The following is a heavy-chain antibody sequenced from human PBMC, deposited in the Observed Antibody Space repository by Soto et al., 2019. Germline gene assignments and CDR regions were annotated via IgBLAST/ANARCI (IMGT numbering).Heavy chain of an antibody. J-gene: IGHJ4*02. CDR2: INTHNGNT. Sequence: HVQLVQSGAEVKKPGASVKVSCKASGYNFETYDITWVRQAPGQGLEWMGWINTHNGNTNYAQNVQGRVTMTTDTFTNTAYMELRSLRSDDTAVYYCAREDNFGYVYWGQGTLVTVSS. D-gene: IGHD5-12*01. CDR3: AREDNFGYVY. CDR1: GYNFETYD. V-gene: IGHV1-18*01.